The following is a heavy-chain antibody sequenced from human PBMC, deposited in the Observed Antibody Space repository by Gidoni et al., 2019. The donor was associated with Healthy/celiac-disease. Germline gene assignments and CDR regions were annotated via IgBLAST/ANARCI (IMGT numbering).Heavy chain of an antibody. CDR1: GFSLSTARMG. CDR3: ARIGSAQSGSWYWFDS. Sequence: QVPLKESGPVLVNPTETLPLTCTVSGFSLSTARMGVRWIRPPPGNALEWLAHIFSNDENSYSTSLKSRLTISKDTSKSQVVLTMTNMDPVDTATDYGARIGSAQSGSWYWFDSWGQGTLVTVSS. D-gene: IGHD6-13*01. CDR2: IFSNDEN. J-gene: IGHJ5*01. V-gene: IGHV2-26*01.